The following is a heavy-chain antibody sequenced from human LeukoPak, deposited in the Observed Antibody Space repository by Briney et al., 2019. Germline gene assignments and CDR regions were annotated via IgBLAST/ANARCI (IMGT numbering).Heavy chain of an antibody. D-gene: IGHD2-2*01. Sequence: SETLSLTCSVSGGSITNYHWTWLRQPPGKGLEWIGSIYYTGITNYSPSLKSRVTISVATSRNQFSLKLTSVTAADTAVYYCARITFHYCPSTNCYNWFDPWGQGTLVTVSS. CDR2: IYYTGIT. CDR1: GGSITNYH. CDR3: ARITFHYCPSTNCYNWFDP. J-gene: IGHJ5*02. V-gene: IGHV4-59*01.